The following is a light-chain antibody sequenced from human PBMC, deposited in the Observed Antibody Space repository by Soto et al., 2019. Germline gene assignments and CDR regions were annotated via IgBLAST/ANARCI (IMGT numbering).Light chain of an antibody. CDR2: DVS. J-gene: IGLJ2*01. CDR3: CSCAGL. Sequence: QSALTQPRSVSGSPGQSVAISCAGTSSDVGGYNYVSWYQQYPGKAPKLMIYDVSKRPSGVPDRFSGSKSGNTASLTISGLQAEDEADYYCCSCAGLFGGGTKLTVL. CDR1: SSDVGGYNY. V-gene: IGLV2-11*01.